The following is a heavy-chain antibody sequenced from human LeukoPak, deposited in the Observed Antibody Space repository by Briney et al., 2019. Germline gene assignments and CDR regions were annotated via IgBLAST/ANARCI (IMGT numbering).Heavy chain of an antibody. J-gene: IGHJ4*02. CDR3: ASWTTVRDY. V-gene: IGHV4-34*01. CDR2: IYHSGST. CDR1: GGSFSGYY. Sequence: PSETLSLTCAVYGGSFSGYYWSWIRQPPGKGLEWIGEIYHSGSTNYNPSLKSRVTISVDKSKNQFSLKLSSVTAADTAVYYCASWTTVRDYWGQGTLVTVSS. D-gene: IGHD4-11*01.